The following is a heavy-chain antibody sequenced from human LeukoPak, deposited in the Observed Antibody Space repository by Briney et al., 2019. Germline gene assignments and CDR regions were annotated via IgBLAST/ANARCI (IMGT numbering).Heavy chain of an antibody. CDR1: GFTFGDYA. CDR2: IRSKAYGGTT. CDR3: TRARRYDILTGSGYFDL. D-gene: IGHD3-9*01. Sequence: GGSLRLSCTASGFTFGDYAMSWVRQAPGKGLEWVGFIRSKAYGGTTEYAASVKGRFTISRDDSKSIAYLQMNSLKTEDTAVYYCTRARRYDILTGSGYFDLWGRGTLVTVSS. J-gene: IGHJ2*01. V-gene: IGHV3-49*04.